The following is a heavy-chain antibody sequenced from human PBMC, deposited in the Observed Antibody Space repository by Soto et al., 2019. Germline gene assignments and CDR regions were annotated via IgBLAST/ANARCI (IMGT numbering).Heavy chain of an antibody. V-gene: IGHV3-74*01. D-gene: IGHD3-22*01. CDR1: GFTFSSYW. Sequence: GGSLRLSCAASGFTFSSYWMHWVRQAPGKGLVWVSRINSDGSSTSYADSVKGRFTISRDNAKNTLYLQMNSLRAEDTAVYYCARGLDDSSGYYYSWFDPWGQGTLVTVSS. CDR2: INSDGSST. J-gene: IGHJ5*02. CDR3: ARGLDDSSGYYYSWFDP.